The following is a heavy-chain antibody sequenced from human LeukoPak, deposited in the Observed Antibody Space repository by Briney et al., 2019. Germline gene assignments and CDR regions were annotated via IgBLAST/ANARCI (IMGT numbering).Heavy chain of an antibody. CDR1: GFTFSHYS. D-gene: IGHD6-19*01. V-gene: IGHV3-48*02. J-gene: IGHJ4*02. Sequence: GGSLRLSCAASGFTFSHYSMNWVRQAPGKGLEWISYISSSSTIIYYADSVKGRFTISRDNAKNSLYLQMNSLRDEDTAVYYCARWFTSGRGFFDYWGQGILVTVSS. CDR3: ARWFTSGRGFFDY. CDR2: ISSSSTII.